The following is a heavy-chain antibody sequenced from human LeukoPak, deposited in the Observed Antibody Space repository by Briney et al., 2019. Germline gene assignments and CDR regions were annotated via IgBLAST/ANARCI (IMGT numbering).Heavy chain of an antibody. CDR2: ISSSSSYI. J-gene: IGHJ6*02. D-gene: IGHD2-15*01. Sequence: GGSLRLSCAASGFTFSSYSMNWVRQAPGKGLEWVSSISSSSSYIYYADSVKGRFTISRDNAKNSLYLQMNSLRAKDTAVYYCAREARLHGMDVWGQGTTVTVSS. V-gene: IGHV3-21*01. CDR3: AREARLHGMDV. CDR1: GFTFSSYS.